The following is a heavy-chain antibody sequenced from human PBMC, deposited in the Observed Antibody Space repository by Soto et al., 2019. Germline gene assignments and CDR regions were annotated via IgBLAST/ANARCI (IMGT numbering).Heavy chain of an antibody. CDR3: ARDVLRFLEWHGGWFDP. CDR2: INHSGST. D-gene: IGHD3-3*01. CDR1: GGSFSGYY. V-gene: IGHV4-34*01. J-gene: IGHJ5*02. Sequence: QVQLQQWGAGLLKPSETLSLTCAVYGGSFSGYYWSWIRQPPGKGLEWSGEINHSGSTNYNPSLKSRVTISVDTSKNQFSLKLSSVTAADTAVYYCARDVLRFLEWHGGWFDPWGQGTLVTVSS.